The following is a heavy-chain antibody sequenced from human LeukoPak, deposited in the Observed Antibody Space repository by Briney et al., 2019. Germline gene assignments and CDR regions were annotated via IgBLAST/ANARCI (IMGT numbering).Heavy chain of an antibody. J-gene: IGHJ5*02. Sequence: GASVTVSCKASGGTFSSYAISWVRQAPGQGLEWMGGIIPIFGTANYAQKFQGRVTITADESTSTACMELSSLRSEDTAVYYCATFSGYFDSKNWFDPWGQGTLVTVSS. V-gene: IGHV1-69*13. CDR3: ATFSGYFDSKNWFDP. CDR1: GGTFSSYA. CDR2: IIPIFGTA. D-gene: IGHD3-22*01.